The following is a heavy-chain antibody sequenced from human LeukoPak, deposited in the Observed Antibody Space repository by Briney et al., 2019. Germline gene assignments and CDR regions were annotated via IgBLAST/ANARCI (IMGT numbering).Heavy chain of an antibody. V-gene: IGHV3-23*01. CDR3: ARVLVVVAAIDY. Sequence: GGSLRLSCAASGFTFSGFAMSWVRQAPGKRLEWVSAISGNGDNTYYADSVKGRFTISRDNSKNTLYLQMSSLRAEDTAVYYCARVLVVVAAIDYWGQGTLVTVSS. CDR2: ISGNGDNT. D-gene: IGHD2-15*01. J-gene: IGHJ4*02. CDR1: GFTFSGFA.